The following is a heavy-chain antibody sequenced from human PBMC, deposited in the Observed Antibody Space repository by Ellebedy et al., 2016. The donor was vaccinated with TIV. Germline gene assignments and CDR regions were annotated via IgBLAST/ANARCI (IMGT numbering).Heavy chain of an antibody. J-gene: IGHJ4*02. V-gene: IGHV1-46*01. CDR3: AREGDSAMIPQFFDY. D-gene: IGHD5-18*01. CDR2: INPSGGST. Sequence: AASVKVSCKASGYTFTTYYMHWVRQAPGQGLAWMGIINPSGGSTSHAQKFQGRVSMTRDTSTRTVYMELSSLRSEDTAVYYCAREGDSAMIPQFFDYWGQGALVTVSS. CDR1: GYTFTTYY.